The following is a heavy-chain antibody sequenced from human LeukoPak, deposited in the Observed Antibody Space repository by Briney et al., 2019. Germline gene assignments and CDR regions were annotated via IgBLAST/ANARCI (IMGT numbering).Heavy chain of an antibody. D-gene: IGHD4-17*01. CDR3: ARVPGLRGNY. J-gene: IGHJ4*02. V-gene: IGHV3-48*03. CDR1: GFTFSSYE. Sequence: PGGSLRLSCVASGFTFSSYEMNWVRQAPGKGLEWVSYISSSGRTIYYADTLKGQFTISRDTAKSSLFPEMNGLSGEDTAVYYCARVPGLRGNYWGQGPLVTVSS. CDR2: ISSSGRTI.